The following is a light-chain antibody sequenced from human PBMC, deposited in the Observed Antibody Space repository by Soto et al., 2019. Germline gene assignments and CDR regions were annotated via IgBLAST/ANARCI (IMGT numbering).Light chain of an antibody. Sequence: QSVLTQRPSASGSPGQSVTISCTGTSSDIGGYNYVSWYQQYPGKAPKLMIYEVSKRPSGVPDRFSGSKSGNTASLTVSGLQAEDEAAYYCSSYAGSNNPYVFGTGTKLTVL. V-gene: IGLV2-8*01. CDR3: SSYAGSNNPYV. CDR2: EVS. J-gene: IGLJ1*01. CDR1: SSDIGGYNY.